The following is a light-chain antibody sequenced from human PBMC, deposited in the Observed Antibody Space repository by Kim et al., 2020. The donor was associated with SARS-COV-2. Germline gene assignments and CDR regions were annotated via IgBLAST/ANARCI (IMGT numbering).Light chain of an antibody. Sequence: ASGGDRVTIPCRASQGISNDLAWYQQKPGKVPGLLIFAASTLKSGVPSRFSGSGSGTHFTLTITSLQPEDVASYYCQKYNAVPWTFGQGTKVDIK. CDR2: AAS. CDR1: QGISND. CDR3: QKYNAVPWT. V-gene: IGKV1-27*01. J-gene: IGKJ1*01.